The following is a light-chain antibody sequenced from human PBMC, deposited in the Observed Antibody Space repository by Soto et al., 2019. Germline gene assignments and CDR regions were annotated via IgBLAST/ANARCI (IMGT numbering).Light chain of an antibody. J-gene: IGLJ3*02. CDR1: SSNIGSNA. Sequence: QSVLTQPPSASGTPGQRVTISCSGSSSNIGSNAVSWYQHFPGTAPKVLIYSDDQRPSGVPDRFSGSKSGTSASLAISGLRADDEADYFCAAWGDSLNTWVFGGGTKLTVL. CDR3: AAWGDSLNTWV. V-gene: IGLV1-44*01. CDR2: SDD.